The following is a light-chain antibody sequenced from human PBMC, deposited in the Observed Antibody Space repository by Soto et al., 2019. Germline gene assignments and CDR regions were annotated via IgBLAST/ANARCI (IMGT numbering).Light chain of an antibody. Sequence: EIVLTQSPGTLSLSLGERATLSCRASQSVSSSYLAWYQQKPGQAPRLLIYGASSRATGIPDRFSGSGSGTDFTLTISRLEPEDFAVYYSQQYGSSPYTFGQGTKLEIK. CDR3: QQYGSSPYT. CDR2: GAS. V-gene: IGKV3-20*01. J-gene: IGKJ2*01. CDR1: QSVSSSY.